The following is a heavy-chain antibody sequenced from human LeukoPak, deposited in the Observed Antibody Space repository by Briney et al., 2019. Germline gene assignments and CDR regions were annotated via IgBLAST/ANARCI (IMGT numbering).Heavy chain of an antibody. Sequence: GASVKVSCKASGYTFTSYGISWVRQAPGQGLEWMGGIIPIFGTANYAQKFQGRVTITADESTSTAYMELSSLRSEDTAVYYCARGRVLVWTADYYYGMDVWGQGTTVTVSS. V-gene: IGHV1-69*13. CDR2: IIPIFGTA. CDR3: ARGRVLVWTADYYYGMDV. CDR1: GYTFTSYG. J-gene: IGHJ6*02. D-gene: IGHD2-21*01.